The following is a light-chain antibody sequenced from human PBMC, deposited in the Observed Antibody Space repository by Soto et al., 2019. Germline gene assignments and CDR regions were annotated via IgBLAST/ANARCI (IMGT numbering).Light chain of an antibody. CDR2: RNN. CDR3: AAWDDSLRGLV. J-gene: IGLJ3*02. V-gene: IGLV1-47*01. CDR1: ISNIGSNF. Sequence: QSVLTQPPSASGTPGQTVTISCSGRISNIGSNFIYWYQQLPGTAPKLLIYRNNERPSGVPDRFAASKSGTSASLAISGLRSEDEADYHCAAWDDSLRGLVFGGGTKVTVL.